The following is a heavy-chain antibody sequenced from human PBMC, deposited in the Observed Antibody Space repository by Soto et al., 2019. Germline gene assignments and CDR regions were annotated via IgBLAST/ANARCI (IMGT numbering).Heavy chain of an antibody. Sequence: QVQLQESGPGLVKPSETLSLTCTVAGGSLTDHYWNWFRQSPGRGLQWIGYVDYSGATSYNPSLTSLVTMTVDTSKNQFSLKLRSVTAADTAVYFCARGNDWKSSTFDIWGQGTMVSVSS. D-gene: IGHD2-21*01. V-gene: IGHV4-59*11. J-gene: IGHJ3*02. CDR2: VDYSGAT. CDR3: ARGNDWKSSTFDI. CDR1: GGSLTDHY.